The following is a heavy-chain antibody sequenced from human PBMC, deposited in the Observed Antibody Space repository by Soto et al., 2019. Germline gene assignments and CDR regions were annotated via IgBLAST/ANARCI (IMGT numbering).Heavy chain of an antibody. CDR3: ASTVLLWFGELLMNWFDP. V-gene: IGHV4-39*01. CDR2: IYYSGST. Sequence: SETLSLTFTVSGGSISSSSYYWGWIRQPPGKGLEWIGSIYYSGSTYYNPSLKSRVTISVDTSKNQFSLKLSSVTAADTAVYYCASTVLLWFGELLMNWFDPWGQGTLVTVSS. J-gene: IGHJ5*02. CDR1: GGSISSSSYY. D-gene: IGHD3-10*01.